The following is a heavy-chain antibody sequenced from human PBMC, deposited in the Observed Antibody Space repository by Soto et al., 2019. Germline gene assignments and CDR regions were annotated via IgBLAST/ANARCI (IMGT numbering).Heavy chain of an antibody. D-gene: IGHD6-13*01. J-gene: IGHJ6*02. CDR3: SRDMAAAGTHYYYYYCMCV. V-gene: IGHV1-18*01. CDR2: ISAYNGNT. CDR1: GYTFTSYG. Sequence: QVPLVQSGAEVKKPGASVKVSCKASGYTFTSYGISWVRQAPGQGLEWMGWISAYNGNTNYAQKLQGRVTMTRDTSTSTGYVEVRSLRPDDTAVYYCSRDMAAAGTHYYYYYCMCVWGQGTTVTVAS.